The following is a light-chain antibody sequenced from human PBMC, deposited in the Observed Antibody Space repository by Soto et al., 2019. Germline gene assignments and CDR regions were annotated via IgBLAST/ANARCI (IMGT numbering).Light chain of an antibody. CDR1: QRIRSY. CDR2: AVS. Sequence: DIQMTQSPSSLSASVGDRVTITCRASQRIRSYLNWYQQKPGSAPKLLIYAVSSLEGGVPSRFSGSGSETEFTLAISSLQPADFATYYCQQSYITPYTFGQGTKVEIK. V-gene: IGKV1-39*01. CDR3: QQSYITPYT. J-gene: IGKJ1*01.